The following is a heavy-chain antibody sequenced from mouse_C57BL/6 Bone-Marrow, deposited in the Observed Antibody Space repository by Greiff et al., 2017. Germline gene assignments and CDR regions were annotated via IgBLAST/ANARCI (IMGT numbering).Heavy chain of an antibody. J-gene: IGHJ4*01. V-gene: IGHV1-69*01. CDR3: ARRSDGYYEAMDD. D-gene: IGHD2-3*01. CDR1: GYTFTSYW. Sequence: VQLQQPGAELVMPGASVKLSCKASGYTFTSYWLHWVMQRPGQGLEWIGEIDPSVSYTNYNQQFKGKSTLTVDNSSSTAYMQLSSLTSEDSAVYYCARRSDGYYEAMDDWGKGTSVTVSS. CDR2: IDPSVSYT.